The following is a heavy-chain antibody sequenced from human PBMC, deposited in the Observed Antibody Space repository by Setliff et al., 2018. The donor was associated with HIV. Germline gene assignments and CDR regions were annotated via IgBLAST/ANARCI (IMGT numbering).Heavy chain of an antibody. J-gene: IGHJ4*02. CDR1: GVSINRTDHY. D-gene: IGHD6-6*01. CDR3: ARGRSRLLYSSSSAGGDY. Sequence: SETLSLTCSVSGVSINRTDHYWGWIRQSPGKRLEWIGSVSQSGSTNYNPSLKSRVTISVDTSKNQFSLKLSSVTAADTAVYYCARGRSRLLYSSSSAGGDYWGQGTLVTVSS. CDR2: VSQSGST. V-gene: IGHV4-39*07.